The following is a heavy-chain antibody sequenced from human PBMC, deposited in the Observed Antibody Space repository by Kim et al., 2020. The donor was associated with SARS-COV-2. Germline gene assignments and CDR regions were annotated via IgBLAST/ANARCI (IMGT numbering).Heavy chain of an antibody. CDR3: ARVRAARTSRGAFDI. Sequence: GGSLRLSCAASGFTFSSYGMHWVRQAPGKGLEWVAVIWYDGSNKYYADSVKGRFTISRDNSKNTLYLQMNSLRAEDTAVYYCARVRAARTSRGAFDIWGQGTMVTVSS. V-gene: IGHV3-33*01. J-gene: IGHJ3*02. D-gene: IGHD6-6*01. CDR1: GFTFSSYG. CDR2: IWYDGSNK.